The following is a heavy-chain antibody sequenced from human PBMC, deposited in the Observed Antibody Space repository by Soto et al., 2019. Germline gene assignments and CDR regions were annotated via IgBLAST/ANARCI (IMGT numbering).Heavy chain of an antibody. Sequence: QVQLVESGGGLVKPGGSLRLSCAASGFTLSDYYMSWIRQAPGKGLEWVSYISSSGSTIYCADSMQGRFTISRDNAKNPLYLQMNSQGAADTAVYYCAKVGPPLDYWGQGTLVTVSS. CDR3: AKVGPPLDY. CDR1: GFTLSDYY. CDR2: ISSSGSTI. V-gene: IGHV3-11*01. J-gene: IGHJ4*02.